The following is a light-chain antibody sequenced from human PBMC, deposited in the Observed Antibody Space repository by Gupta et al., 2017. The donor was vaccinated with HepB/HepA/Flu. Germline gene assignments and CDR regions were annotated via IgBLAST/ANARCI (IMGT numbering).Light chain of an antibody. J-gene: IGKJ1*01. Sequence: DVVMTQSPLSLPVTLGQPASISCRSSQSLVYRDRNTNLNWFQQRPGQSPRRLIYKVSNRGAGVPDRFSGSGSGAECTLKISSVEAEDVGVDYCMQGTHWPPRTFGQGTKVEIK. V-gene: IGKV2-30*01. CDR3: MQGTHWPPRT. CDR2: KVS. CDR1: QSLVYRDRNTN.